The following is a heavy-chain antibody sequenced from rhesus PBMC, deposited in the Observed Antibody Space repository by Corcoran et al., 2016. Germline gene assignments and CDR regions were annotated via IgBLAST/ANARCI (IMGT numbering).Heavy chain of an antibody. V-gene: IGHV4-160*01. CDR1: GYSISSNY. Sequence: QVQLQESGPGLVKPSETLSLTCAVSGYSISSNYWRWLRQPPRKGREWIGDIYGRDGSTYYNPSLKSRVTISTDTSKNHFSLKLTSVTAADTAVYYCTRDFDYDFDYWGQGVLVTVSS. CDR2: IYGRDGST. CDR3: TRDFDYDFDY. J-gene: IGHJ4*01. D-gene: IGHD3-40*01.